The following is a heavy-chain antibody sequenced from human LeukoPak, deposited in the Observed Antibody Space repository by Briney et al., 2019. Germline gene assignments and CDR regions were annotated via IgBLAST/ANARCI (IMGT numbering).Heavy chain of an antibody. J-gene: IGHJ6*03. V-gene: IGHV1-8*01. CDR2: MNPNSGNT. D-gene: IGHD5-18*01. CDR1: GYTFTSYD. CDR3: ARDNGGTAMAYYYYYMDV. Sequence: WASVKVSCKASGYTFTSYDINWVRQATGQGLEWMGWMNPNSGNTGYAQKFQGRVTMTRNTSISTAYMELSSLRSEDTAVYYCARDNGGTAMAYYYYYMDVWGKGTTVTISS.